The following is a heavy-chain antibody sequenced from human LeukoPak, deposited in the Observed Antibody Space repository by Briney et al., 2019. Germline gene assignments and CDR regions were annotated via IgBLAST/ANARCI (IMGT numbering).Heavy chain of an antibody. CDR2: INHSGST. CDR1: GGSFSGYY. D-gene: IGHD3-3*01. Sequence: PSETLSLTCAVYGGSFSGYYWSWIRQPPGKGLEWIGEINHSGSTNYNPFLKSRVTISVDTSKNQFSLKLSSVTAADTAVYYCARHLWPDFWSGYYAYWGQGTLVTVSS. J-gene: IGHJ4*02. V-gene: IGHV4-34*01. CDR3: ARHLWPDFWSGYYAY.